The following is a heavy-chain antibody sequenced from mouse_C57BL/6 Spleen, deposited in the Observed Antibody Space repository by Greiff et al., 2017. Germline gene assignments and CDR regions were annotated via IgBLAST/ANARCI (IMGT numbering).Heavy chain of an antibody. CDR1: GYSITSGYY. CDR3: ARDHLVDY. CDR2: ISYDGSN. Sequence: EVQLVESGPGLVKPSQSLSLTCSVTGYSITSGYYWNWIRQFPGNKLEWMGYISYDGSNNYNPSLKNRISITRDTSKNQFFLKLNSVTTEDTATYYCARDHLVDYWGQGTLVTVSA. V-gene: IGHV3-6*01. J-gene: IGHJ3*01.